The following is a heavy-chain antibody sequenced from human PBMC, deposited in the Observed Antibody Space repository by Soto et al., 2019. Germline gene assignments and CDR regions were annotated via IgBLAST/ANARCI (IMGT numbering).Heavy chain of an antibody. Sequence: GGSLRLSCAASGFTFSSYSMNWVRQASGKGLEWVSYISSSSSTIYYADSVKGRFTISIDNAKNSLYLQMNSLRDEDTAVYYCAREAGTWHLPLNWFDPWGQGTLVTVSA. CDR2: ISSSSSTI. CDR1: GFTFSSYS. D-gene: IGHD6-19*01. CDR3: AREAGTWHLPLNWFDP. J-gene: IGHJ5*02. V-gene: IGHV3-48*02.